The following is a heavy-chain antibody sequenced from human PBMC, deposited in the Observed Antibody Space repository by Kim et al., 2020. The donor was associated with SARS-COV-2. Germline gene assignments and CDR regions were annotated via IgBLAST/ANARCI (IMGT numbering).Heavy chain of an antibody. CDR3: TQGIGYSMNV. Sequence: GETVEYAAPVKGRFTISRDDTKNTVYLQMNSLRSEDTAVYYCTQGIGYSMNVWGQGTTVTVSS. D-gene: IGHD2-2*02. J-gene: IGHJ6*02. CDR2: GETV. V-gene: IGHV3-15*01.